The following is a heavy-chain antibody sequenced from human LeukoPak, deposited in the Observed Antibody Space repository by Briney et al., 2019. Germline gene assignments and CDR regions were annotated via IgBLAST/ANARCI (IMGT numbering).Heavy chain of an antibody. J-gene: IGHJ5*02. Sequence: SETLSLTCTVSGGSISSGGYYWSWIRQHPGKGLEWIGYIYYSGSTYYNPSLKSRVTISVDTSKNQFSLKLSSVTAADTAVYYCARRSMDTAMVKSWFDPWGQGTLVTVFS. D-gene: IGHD5-18*01. CDR1: GGSISSGGYY. CDR2: IYYSGST. CDR3: ARRSMDTAMVKSWFDP. V-gene: IGHV4-31*03.